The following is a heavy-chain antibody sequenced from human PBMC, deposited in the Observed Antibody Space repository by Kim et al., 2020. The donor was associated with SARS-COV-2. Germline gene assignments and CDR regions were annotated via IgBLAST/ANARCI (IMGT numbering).Heavy chain of an antibody. CDR2: IYSGGNT. CDR1: GFTASSNY. V-gene: IGHV3-53*01. CDR3: SFTGHGLGRYKDY. D-gene: IGHD3-10*01. Sequence: GGSLRLSCVAYGFTASSNYMTWVRQAPGKGLEWVSVIYSGGNTYYADSVKGRFTISRDNSTNTLWLQLNSLIVADTAVYYCSFTGHGLGRYKDYWGPG. J-gene: IGHJ4*02.